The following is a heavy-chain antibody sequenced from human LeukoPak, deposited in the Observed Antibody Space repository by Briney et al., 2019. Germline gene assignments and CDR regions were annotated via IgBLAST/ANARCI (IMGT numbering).Heavy chain of an antibody. D-gene: IGHD2-2*01. CDR1: GFTFSSYG. V-gene: IGHV3-30*02. J-gene: IGHJ5*02. CDR2: IRYDGSNK. CDR3: AKGQGCSSTSCYPYNWFDP. Sequence: PGGSLRLSCAASGFTFSSYGLHWVRQAPGKGLEWVAFIRYDGSNKYYADSVKGRFTISRDNSKNTLYLQMNSLRAEDTAVYYCAKGQGCSSTSCYPYNWFDPWGQGTLVTVSS.